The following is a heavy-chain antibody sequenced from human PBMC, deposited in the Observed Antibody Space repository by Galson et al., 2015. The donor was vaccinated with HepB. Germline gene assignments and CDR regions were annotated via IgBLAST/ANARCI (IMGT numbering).Heavy chain of an antibody. Sequence: SVKVSCKVSGYTLTELSMHWVRQAPGKGLEWMGGFDPEDGETIYAQKFQGRVTMTEDTSTDTAYMELSSLRSEDTAVYYCATGRHIVVVPAAIVWWYFDLWGRGTLVTVSS. D-gene: IGHD2-2*01. CDR1: GYTLTELS. CDR3: ATGRHIVVVPAAIVWWYFDL. J-gene: IGHJ2*01. V-gene: IGHV1-24*01. CDR2: FDPEDGET.